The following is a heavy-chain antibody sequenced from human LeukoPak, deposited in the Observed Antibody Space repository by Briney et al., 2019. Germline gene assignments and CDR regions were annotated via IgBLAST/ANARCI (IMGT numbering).Heavy chain of an antibody. CDR2: IIGSGGTT. CDR3: TKGDPYSGDT. J-gene: IGHJ5*02. V-gene: IGHV3-23*01. Sequence: GGSLGLSCTASGFIFSNYAMTWVRQAPGKGLEWVSGIIGSGGTTYYADSVKGRFTISRDNSKNTLYLQMNNLRVEDTAVYYCTKGDPYSGDTWGQGTLLTVSS. CDR1: GFIFSNYA. D-gene: IGHD1-26*01.